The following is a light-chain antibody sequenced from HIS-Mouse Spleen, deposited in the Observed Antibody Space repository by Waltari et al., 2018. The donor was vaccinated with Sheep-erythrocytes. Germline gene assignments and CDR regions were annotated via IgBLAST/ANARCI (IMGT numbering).Light chain of an antibody. CDR1: SADVGSENL. V-gene: IGLV2-23*01. J-gene: IGLJ2*01. CDR3: CSYAGSSTLV. Sequence: QSALTPPASVSGSPGQSITISCTGTSADVGSENLVSGYQQHPGKAPKLMIYEGSKRPSGVSNRFSGSKSGNTASLTISGLQAEDEADYYCCSYAGSSTLVFGGGTKLTVL. CDR2: EGS.